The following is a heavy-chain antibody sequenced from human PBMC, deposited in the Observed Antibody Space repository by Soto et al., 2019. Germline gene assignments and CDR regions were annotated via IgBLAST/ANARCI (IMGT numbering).Heavy chain of an antibody. CDR1: GYTFTNSA. CDR3: AVGGSNYDCWSGYFNY. V-gene: IGHV1-3*01. J-gene: IGHJ4*01. Sequence: QVQLVQSGAEVKMPGASVKVSCKASGYTFTNSALHWVRQAPGQRLEWMGWINAGNGFSKYSQKFQGRVTITTEASASTAYMELSSLRSEDTAVYYCAVGGSNYDCWSGYFNYWGQGTLVTVSS. D-gene: IGHD3-3*01. CDR2: INAGNGFS.